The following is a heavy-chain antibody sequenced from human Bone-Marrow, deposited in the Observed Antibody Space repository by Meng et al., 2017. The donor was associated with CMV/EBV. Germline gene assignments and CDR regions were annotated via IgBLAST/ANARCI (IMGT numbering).Heavy chain of an antibody. Sequence: GESLKISCAASGFTFSNAWMSWVRQAPGKGLEWVGRIKSKTDGGTTDYAAPVKGRFTISRDDSKNTLYLQMNSLKTEDTAVYYCTTGELDSSGYHDYWGQRTLVTVSS. CDR1: GFTFSNAW. V-gene: IGHV3-15*01. D-gene: IGHD3-22*01. CDR2: IKSKTDGGTT. J-gene: IGHJ4*02. CDR3: TTGELDSSGYHDY.